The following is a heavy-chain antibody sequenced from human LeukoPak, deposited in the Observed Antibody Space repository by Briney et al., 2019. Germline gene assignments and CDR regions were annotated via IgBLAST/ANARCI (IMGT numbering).Heavy chain of an antibody. Sequence: SETQSLTCTVSGGSISSSSYYWGWIRQPPGKGLEWIGSIYYSGSTYYNPSLKSRVTISVDTSKNQFSLKLSSVTAADTAVYYCARRDGALFDYWGQGTLVTVSS. CDR2: IYYSGST. CDR3: ARRDGALFDY. CDR1: GGSISSSSYY. J-gene: IGHJ4*02. V-gene: IGHV4-39*01. D-gene: IGHD4-17*01.